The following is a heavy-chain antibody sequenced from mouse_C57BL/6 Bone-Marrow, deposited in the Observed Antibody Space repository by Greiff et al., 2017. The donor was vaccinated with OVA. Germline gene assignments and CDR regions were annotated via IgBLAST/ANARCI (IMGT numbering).Heavy chain of an antibody. J-gene: IGHJ2*01. D-gene: IGHD1-1*01. CDR1: GYSFTGYF. CDR2: INPYNGDT. V-gene: IGHV1-20*01. Sequence: VQLHQSGPELVKPGDSVKISCKASGYSFTGYFMNWVMQSHGKSLEWIGRINPYNGDTFYNQKFKGKATLTVDKSSSTAHMELRSLTSEDSAVYYCARFPITTVVAPYYCDYWGQGTTLTVSS. CDR3: ARFPITTVVAPYYCDY.